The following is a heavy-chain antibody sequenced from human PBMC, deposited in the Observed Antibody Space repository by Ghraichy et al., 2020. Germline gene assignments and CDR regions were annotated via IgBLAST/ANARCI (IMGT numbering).Heavy chain of an antibody. Sequence: GGSLRLSCAASGFTFSSYGMHWVRQAPGKGLEWVGVIWYDGSHKYYADSVKGRFTISRDNSKNTLYLQMNSLRAEDTAVYYCARPPLGYSDYYFDYWGQGTLVTVSS. D-gene: IGHD4-11*01. CDR1: GFTFSSYG. CDR3: ARPPLGYSDYYFDY. CDR2: IWYDGSHK. V-gene: IGHV3-33*01. J-gene: IGHJ4*02.